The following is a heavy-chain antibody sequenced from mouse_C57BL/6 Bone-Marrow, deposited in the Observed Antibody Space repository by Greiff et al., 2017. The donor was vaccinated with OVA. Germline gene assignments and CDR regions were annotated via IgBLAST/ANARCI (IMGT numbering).Heavy chain of an antibody. J-gene: IGHJ4*01. CDR3: AGSSLYYYAMDY. V-gene: IGHV3-6*01. Sequence: EVKLEESGPGLVKPSQSLSLTCSVTGYSITSGYYWNWIRQFPGNKLEWMGYISYDGSNNYNPSLTNRISITRDTSKNQFFLKLNSVTTEDTATYYCAGSSLYYYAMDYGGQGTSGTVSS. CDR1: GYSITSGYY. D-gene: IGHD1-1*01. CDR2: ISYDGSN.